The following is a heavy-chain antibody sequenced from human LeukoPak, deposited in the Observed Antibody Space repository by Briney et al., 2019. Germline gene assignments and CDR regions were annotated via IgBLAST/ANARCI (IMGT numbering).Heavy chain of an antibody. CDR3: ASDPLRYSSGWYGSEGSHRRSYYFDY. V-gene: IGHV4-61*02. Sequence: PSETLSLTCTVSGGSISSGSYYWSWIRQSAGKGLEWIGRIYNSGSTNYNPSLKSRVTISLDTSKNQFSLKLSSVTAADTAVYYCASDPLRYSSGWYGSEGSHRRSYYFDYWGQGTLVTVSS. D-gene: IGHD6-19*01. J-gene: IGHJ4*02. CDR1: GGSISSGSYY. CDR2: IYNSGST.